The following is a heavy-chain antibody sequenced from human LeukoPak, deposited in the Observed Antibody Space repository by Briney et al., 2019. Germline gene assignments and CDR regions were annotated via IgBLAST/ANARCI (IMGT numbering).Heavy chain of an antibody. CDR3: AREVIAVAGTDWYFDL. V-gene: IGHV1-69*13. CDR2: IIPILGTA. J-gene: IGHJ2*01. D-gene: IGHD6-19*01. Sequence: SVKVSCKASGGTFSSYAISWVRQAPGQGLEWMGGIIPILGTANYAQKFQGRVTITADESTSTAYMELSSLRSEDTAVYYCAREVIAVAGTDWYFDLWGRGTLVTVSS. CDR1: GGTFSSYA.